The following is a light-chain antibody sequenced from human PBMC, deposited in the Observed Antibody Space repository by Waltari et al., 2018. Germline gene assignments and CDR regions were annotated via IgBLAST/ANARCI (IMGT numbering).Light chain of an antibody. V-gene: IGKV1-8*01. Sequence: AIRMTQSPSSLSASTGDRVTITCRASQGISSYLAWYQQKPGKAPKLLIYAASTLQSGVPSRFSGSGSGTDFTLTISCLQSEDFATYYCQQYYSYPRFGXGTKVEIK. CDR1: QGISSY. CDR3: QQYYSYPR. CDR2: AAS. J-gene: IGKJ4*01.